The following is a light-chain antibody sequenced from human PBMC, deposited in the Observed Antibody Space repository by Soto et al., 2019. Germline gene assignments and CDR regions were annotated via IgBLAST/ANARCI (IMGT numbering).Light chain of an antibody. V-gene: IGKV1-33*01. CDR2: EAS. CDR1: AAIATY. Sequence: DIQMTQSPSSLSASVGDRVTITCQASAAIATYVNWYQKKAGQAPKLLIHEASSLETGVPSRFRGIGSGTDFTFVISSLQPEDTATYYCQQYDDLRALTFGGGTKVEI. CDR3: QQYDDLRALT. J-gene: IGKJ4*01.